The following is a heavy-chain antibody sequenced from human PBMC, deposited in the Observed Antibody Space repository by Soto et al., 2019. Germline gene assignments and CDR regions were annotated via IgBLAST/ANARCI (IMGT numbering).Heavy chain of an antibody. CDR3: ARDPRFGYCTNGVCYTGRFDP. CDR2: TYYRSKWYN. V-gene: IGHV6-1*01. J-gene: IGHJ5*02. CDR1: GDSVSSNSAA. D-gene: IGHD2-8*01. Sequence: SQTLSLTCAISGDSVSSNSAAWNWIRQSPSRGLEWLGRTYYRSKWYNDYAVPVKSRITINPDTSKNQFSLQLNSVTPEDTAVYYCARDPRFGYCTNGVCYTGRFDPWGQGTLVTVSS.